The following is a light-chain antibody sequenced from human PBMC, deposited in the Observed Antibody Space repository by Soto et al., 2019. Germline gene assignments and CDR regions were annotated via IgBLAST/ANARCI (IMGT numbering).Light chain of an antibody. Sequence: EIVLTQSPGTLSLSPGERATLSCRASQSVSSTYLAWYQQKTGQAPRLLIYGASSRATGLPDRFSGGGSGTDFTLTISRLEPEDFAVYYCQQYGSSPPFTFGPGTKVDIK. J-gene: IGKJ3*01. V-gene: IGKV3-20*01. CDR3: QQYGSSPPFT. CDR1: QSVSSTY. CDR2: GAS.